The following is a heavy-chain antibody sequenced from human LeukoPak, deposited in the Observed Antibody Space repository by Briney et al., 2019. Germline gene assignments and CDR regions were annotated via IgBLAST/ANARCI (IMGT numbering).Heavy chain of an antibody. V-gene: IGHV3-64*01. CDR2: ISSNGINT. D-gene: IGHD6-25*01. J-gene: IGHJ4*02. CDR1: GFNFSAHA. Sequence: GGSLRLSCVASGFNFSAHAMHWVRQAPGKGLEYVSAISSNGINTDYANSVKGRLTISRDNSKNTLFLQMGSLRVEDMAVYYCAREASAENSGWFFDYWGQGTLVTVSS. CDR3: AREASAENSGWFFDY.